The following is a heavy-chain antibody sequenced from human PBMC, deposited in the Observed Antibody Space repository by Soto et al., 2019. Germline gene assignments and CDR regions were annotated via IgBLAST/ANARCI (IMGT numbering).Heavy chain of an antibody. D-gene: IGHD2-15*01. CDR3: ASSPRGGSSTNQLARYCSGGSCYYTGAVWFDP. J-gene: IGHJ5*02. V-gene: IGHV1-69*02. CDR2: IIPILGIA. CDR1: GGTFSSYT. Sequence: GASVKVSCKASGGTFSSYTISWVRQAPGQGLEWMGRIIPILGIANYAQKFQGRVTITADKSTSTAYMELSSLRSEDTAVYYCASSPRGGSSTNQLARYCSGGSCYYTGAVWFDPWGQGTLVTVSS.